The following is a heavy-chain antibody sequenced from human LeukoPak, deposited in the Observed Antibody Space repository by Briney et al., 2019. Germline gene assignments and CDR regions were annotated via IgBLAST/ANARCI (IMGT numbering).Heavy chain of an antibody. CDR2: INPNSGGT. CDR3: ASECGYCSGGICYSHPTEYFQD. D-gene: IGHD2-15*01. Sequence: ASVSVSHEPSVYTFTVYYMHWVRRAPGKGLAGVGWINPNSGGTNYAQTFQGRVTMTRDTSISTGYMELSRLRSDDTAVYYCASECGYCSGGICYSHPTEYFQDGGQGTLVTVSS. J-gene: IGHJ1*01. V-gene: IGHV1-2*02. CDR1: VYTFTVYY.